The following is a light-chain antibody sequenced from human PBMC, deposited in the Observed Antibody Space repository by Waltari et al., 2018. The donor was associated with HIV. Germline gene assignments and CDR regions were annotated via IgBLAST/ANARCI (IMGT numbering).Light chain of an antibody. V-gene: IGLV2-14*01. Sequence: QSALTQPASVSGSPGQSITISCSGTSNDIGGYNYVSWYQQHPGRAPKLYIYAVTSRRSGVSDRFSGSKSGNTASLTISGLQAEDEADYYCYSYTSTTSLSVFGTGTRVSVL. CDR3: YSYTSTTSLSV. J-gene: IGLJ1*01. CDR1: SNDIGGYNY. CDR2: AVT.